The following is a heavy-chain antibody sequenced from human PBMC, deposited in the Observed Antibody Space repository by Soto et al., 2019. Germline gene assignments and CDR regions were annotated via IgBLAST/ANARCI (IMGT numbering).Heavy chain of an antibody. J-gene: IGHJ5*02. CDR1: GYTFTSYD. D-gene: IGHD3-10*01. Sequence: GASVKVSCKASGYTFTSYDINWVRQATGQGLEWMGWMNPNSGNTGYAQKFQGRVTITSDTSATIAYLDLNSLRSEDTAIYYCARGDYFGLGTGLDPWGQGSLVTVSS. CDR2: MNPNSGNT. CDR3: ARGDYFGLGTGLDP. V-gene: IGHV1-8*01.